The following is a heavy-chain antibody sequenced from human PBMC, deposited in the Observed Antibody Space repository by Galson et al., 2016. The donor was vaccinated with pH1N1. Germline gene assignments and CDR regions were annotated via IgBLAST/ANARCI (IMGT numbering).Heavy chain of an antibody. D-gene: IGHD3-9*01. CDR3: ARDRSVLRYFDWLPNWFDP. CDR1: GASISSGGYH. CDR2: VYSSGRT. J-gene: IGHJ5*02. Sequence: LSLTCTVSGASISSGGYHWSWIRRSAGKGLEWIGHVYSSGRTNYSPSLKSRVTISIDTSKNQFSLKLDSVTAAETAIYYCARDRSVLRYFDWLPNWFDPWGQGTLVTVSS. V-gene: IGHV4-61*09.